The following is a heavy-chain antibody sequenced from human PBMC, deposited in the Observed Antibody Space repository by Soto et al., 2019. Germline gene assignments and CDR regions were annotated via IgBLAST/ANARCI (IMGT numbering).Heavy chain of an antibody. CDR2: VIPVFNTS. Sequence: QVQLEQSGPEVKRPGTSVKVSCKASGGAFGRYSVSWVRQAPGQGLEWIGGVIPVFNTSNYSLKFQGRVAILADESTCTVFIELRSLRSEDTAFCYWARGDDMTAVTIIEYWGQGTLVTVSS. D-gene: IGHD4-17*01. J-gene: IGHJ4*02. V-gene: IGHV1-69*01. CDR3: ARGDDMTAVTIIEY. CDR1: GGAFGRYS.